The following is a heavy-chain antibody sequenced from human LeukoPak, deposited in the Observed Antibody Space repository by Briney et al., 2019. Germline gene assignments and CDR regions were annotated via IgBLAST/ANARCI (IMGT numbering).Heavy chain of an antibody. CDR3: ARDMGYSYGSVLY. D-gene: IGHD5-18*01. CDR1: GGTFSSYA. Sequence: GASVKVSCKASGGTFSSYAISWVRQAPGQGLEWMGRIIPIFGTANYAQKFQGRVTITTDESTSTAYMELSSLRSEDTAVYYCARDMGYSYGSVLYWGQGTLVTVSS. V-gene: IGHV1-69*05. J-gene: IGHJ4*02. CDR2: IIPIFGTA.